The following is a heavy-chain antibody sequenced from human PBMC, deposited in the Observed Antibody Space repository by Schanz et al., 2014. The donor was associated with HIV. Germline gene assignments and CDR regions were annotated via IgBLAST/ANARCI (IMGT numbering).Heavy chain of an antibody. Sequence: QVQLVESGGGVVQPGRSLRLSCAASGFTFSTYGMHWVRQAPGKGLEWVAFISYDGSNKYYADSVKGRFTISRDNSKNTLYLQMNSLRPEDTAVYYCARMEQLIIGYYYGMDVWGQGTTVTVSS. CDR3: ARMEQLIIGYYYGMDV. CDR2: ISYDGSNK. J-gene: IGHJ6*02. D-gene: IGHD3-16*01. CDR1: GFTFSTYG. V-gene: IGHV3-30*03.